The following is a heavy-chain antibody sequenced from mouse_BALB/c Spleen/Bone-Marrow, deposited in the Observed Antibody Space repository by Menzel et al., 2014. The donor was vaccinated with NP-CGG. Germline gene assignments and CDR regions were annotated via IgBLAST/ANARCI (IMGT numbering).Heavy chain of an antibody. Sequence: EVHLVESGGDLVKPGGSLKLSCAASGFTFSSYAMSWVRQTPEKRLEWVAVISSGGSDTYYPDSVKGRFTVARDNAKNTLYLQMSSLRSEDTSLYYCARRSDLRASMDYWGQGTSVTVSS. D-gene: IGHD3-1*01. CDR3: ARRSDLRASMDY. CDR1: GFTFSSYA. CDR2: ISSGGSDT. V-gene: IGHV5-9-3*01. J-gene: IGHJ4*01.